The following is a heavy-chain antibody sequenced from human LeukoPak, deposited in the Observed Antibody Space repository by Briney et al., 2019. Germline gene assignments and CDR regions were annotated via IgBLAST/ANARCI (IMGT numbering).Heavy chain of an antibody. CDR2: IYHSGST. J-gene: IGHJ5*02. Sequence: SQTLSLTCTVSGGSISSGGYYWSWIRQPPGKGLEWIGYIYHSGSTYYNPSLKSRVTISVDTSKNQFSLKLSSVTAADTAVYYCARAHGNQVYYNSIDPWGQGTLVTVSS. V-gene: IGHV4-30-2*01. D-gene: IGHD1-1*01. CDR1: GGSISSGGYY. CDR3: ARAHGNQVYYNSIDP.